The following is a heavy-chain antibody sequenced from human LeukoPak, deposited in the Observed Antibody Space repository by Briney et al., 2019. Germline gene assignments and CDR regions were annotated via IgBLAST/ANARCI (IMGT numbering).Heavy chain of an antibody. CDR2: ISGSGDST. V-gene: IGHV3-23*01. J-gene: IGHJ6*02. Sequence: GGSLRLSCAASGFTFSKFAMSWVRQAPGKGLEWVSGISGSGDSTYYADSVKGRFTISRENYKNTLYLQMNSLRDEDTAVYYCAKDSAPSRYFDVFGVWGQGTTVTVSS. CDR3: AKDSAPSRYFDVFGV. CDR1: GFTFSKFA. D-gene: IGHD3-9*01.